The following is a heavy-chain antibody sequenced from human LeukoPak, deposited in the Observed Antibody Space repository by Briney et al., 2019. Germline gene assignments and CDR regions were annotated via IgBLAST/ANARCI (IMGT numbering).Heavy chain of an antibody. J-gene: IGHJ4*02. Sequence: GGSLRLSCAVSGFTFSKYAMHWVRQAPGKGLEWVAVISYDGSNKYYADSVKGRFTISRDNSKNTLYLQMNSLRAEDTAVYYCVGGYYYDSSGYLSLGYWGQGTLVTVSS. V-gene: IGHV3-30*03. CDR2: ISYDGSNK. D-gene: IGHD3-22*01. CDR1: GFTFSKYA. CDR3: VGGYYYDSSGYLSLGY.